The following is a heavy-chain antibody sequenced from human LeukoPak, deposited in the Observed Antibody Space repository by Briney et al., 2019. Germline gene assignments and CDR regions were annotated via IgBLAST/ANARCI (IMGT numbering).Heavy chain of an antibody. CDR3: AREYYDFWSGPKGAYYFDY. Sequence: AASVKVSCKASGGTFSSYAISWVRQAPGQGLEWMGRIIPILGIANYAQKFQGRVTITADKSTSTAYMELSSLRSEDTAVYYCAREYYDFWSGPKGAYYFDYWGQGTLVTVSS. CDR1: GGTFSSYA. D-gene: IGHD3-3*01. J-gene: IGHJ4*02. V-gene: IGHV1-69*04. CDR2: IIPILGIA.